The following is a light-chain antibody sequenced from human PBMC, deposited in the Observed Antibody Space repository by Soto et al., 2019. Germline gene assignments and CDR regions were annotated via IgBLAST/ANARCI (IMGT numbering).Light chain of an antibody. J-gene: IGLJ1*01. Sequence: QSALTQPASMSGSPGQSITISCTGTSNDVGGYNYVSWYQQHPGKAPKLMIYDVSNRPSGVSNRFSGSKSGNTASLTISGGQAEDEAAYCCSSYRSIPTSYVFGPGTMVTGL. V-gene: IGLV2-14*01. CDR2: DVS. CDR3: SSYRSIPTSYV. CDR1: SNDVGGYNY.